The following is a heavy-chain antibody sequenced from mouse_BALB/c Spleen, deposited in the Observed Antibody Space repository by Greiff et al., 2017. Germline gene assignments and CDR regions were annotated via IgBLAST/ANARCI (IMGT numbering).Heavy chain of an antibody. CDR1: GFTFSSYG. D-gene: IGHD2-1*01. CDR3: ARVYYGNYVFDY. V-gene: IGHV5-6-3*01. CDR2: INSNGGST. Sequence: EVQVVESGGGLVQPGGSLKLSCAASGFTFSSYGMSWVRQTPDKRLELVATINSNGGSTYYPDSVKGRFTISRDNAKNTLYLQISSLKSEDTAMYYCARVYYGNYVFDYWGQGTTLTVSS. J-gene: IGHJ2*01.